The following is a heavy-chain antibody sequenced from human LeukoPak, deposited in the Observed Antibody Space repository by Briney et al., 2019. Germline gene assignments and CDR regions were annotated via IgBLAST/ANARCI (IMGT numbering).Heavy chain of an antibody. J-gene: IGHJ4*02. CDR2: IYHSGST. D-gene: IGHD3-10*01. CDR3: ASFYGSGSGYFDY. V-gene: IGHV4-30-2*01. Sequence: SETLSLTCAVSGGSISSGGYSWGWIRQPPGKGLEWIGYIYHSGSTYYNPSLKSRVTISVDRSKNQFSLKLSSVTAADTAVYYCASFYGSGSGYFDYWGQGTLVTVSS. CDR1: GGSISSGGYS.